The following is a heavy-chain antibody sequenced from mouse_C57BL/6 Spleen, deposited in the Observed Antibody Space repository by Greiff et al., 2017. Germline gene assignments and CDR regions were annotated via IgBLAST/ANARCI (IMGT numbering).Heavy chain of an antibody. V-gene: IGHV2-2*01. J-gene: IGHJ4*01. Sequence: VQLQQSGPGLVQPSQSLSITCTVSGFSLTSYGVHWVRQSPGKGLEWLGVIWSGGSTDYNAAFISRLSISKDNSKSQVFFKMNSLQADDTAICYCARGDYGSSYTSAFYAMDYWGQGTSVTVSS. CDR2: IWSGGST. CDR1: GFSLTSYG. D-gene: IGHD1-1*01. CDR3: ARGDYGSSYTSAFYAMDY.